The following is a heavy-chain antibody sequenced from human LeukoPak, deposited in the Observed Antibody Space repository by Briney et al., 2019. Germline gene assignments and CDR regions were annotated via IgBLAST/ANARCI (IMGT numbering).Heavy chain of an antibody. CDR3: ARGSGGRTIWVVVPAAQSSNYYYYGMDV. D-gene: IGHD2-2*01. CDR2: ISYDGSNK. J-gene: IGHJ6*02. CDR1: GFTFSSYA. V-gene: IGHV3-30-3*01. Sequence: GGSLRLSCAASGFTFSSYAMHWVHQAPGKGLEWVAVISYDGSNKYYADSVKGRFTISRDNSKNTLYLQMNSLRAEDTAVYYCARGSGGRTIWVVVPAAQSSNYYYYGMDVWGQGTTVTVSS.